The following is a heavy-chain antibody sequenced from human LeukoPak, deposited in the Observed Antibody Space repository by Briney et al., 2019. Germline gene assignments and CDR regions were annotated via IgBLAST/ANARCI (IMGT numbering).Heavy chain of an antibody. V-gene: IGHV3-11*05. CDR2: ISSSSSYT. Sequence: PGGSLRLSCAASGFTFSDYYMSWIRQAPGKGLDWVSYISSSSSYTNYADSVKGRFTITRDNAKNSLYLQMNSLRAEDTAVYYCARATIGNTYCLDYWGQGTLVTVSS. CDR3: ARATIGNTYCLDY. D-gene: IGHD4-23*01. CDR1: GFTFSDYY. J-gene: IGHJ4*02.